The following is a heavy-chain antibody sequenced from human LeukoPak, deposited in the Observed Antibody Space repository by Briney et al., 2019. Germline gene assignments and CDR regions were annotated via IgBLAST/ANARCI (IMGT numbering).Heavy chain of an antibody. D-gene: IGHD1-1*01. J-gene: IGHJ3*02. CDR3: ATSSSSGTTGTTEDYDAFDI. CDR1: GFTFSSYA. Sequence: PGGSLRLSCAASGFTFSSYAMHWVRQAPGKGLEWVAVISYDGSNKYYADSVKGRFTISRDNSKNTLYLQMNSLRAEDTAVYYCATSSSSGTTGTTEDYDAFDIWGQGTMVTVSS. CDR2: ISYDGSNK. V-gene: IGHV3-30-3*01.